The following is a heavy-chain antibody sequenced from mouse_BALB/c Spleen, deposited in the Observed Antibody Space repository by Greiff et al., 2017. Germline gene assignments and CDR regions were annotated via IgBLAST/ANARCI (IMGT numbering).Heavy chain of an antibody. J-gene: IGHJ2*01. Sequence: EVKVVESGGGLVKPGGSLKLSCAASGFTFSSYAMSWVRQSPEKRLEWVATISSGGSYTYYPDSVKGRFTISRDNAKNTLYLQMSSLKSEDTAMYYCTRDLYDYDDYGGQGTTLTVSS. CDR2: ISSGGSYT. CDR3: TRDLYDYDDY. V-gene: IGHV5-6-4*01. CDR1: GFTFSSYA. D-gene: IGHD2-4*01.